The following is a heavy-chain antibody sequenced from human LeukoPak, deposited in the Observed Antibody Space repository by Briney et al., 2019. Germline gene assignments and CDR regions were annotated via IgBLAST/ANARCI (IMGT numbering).Heavy chain of an antibody. J-gene: IGHJ4*02. D-gene: IGHD6-19*01. CDR1: GFTFVGFG. CDR3: ARGGAVAPKFNFDY. V-gene: IGHV3-33*01. Sequence: GGSLGPSCAASGFTFVGFGMHWVGQAPGKGLGWWAVIWYDGSNKYYADSVKGRFTISRDNSKNTLYLQMNSLRAEDTAVYYCARGGAVAPKFNFDYWGQGTLVTVSS. CDR2: IWYDGSNK.